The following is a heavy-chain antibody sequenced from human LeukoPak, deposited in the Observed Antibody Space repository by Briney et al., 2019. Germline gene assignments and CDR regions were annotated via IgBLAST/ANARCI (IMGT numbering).Heavy chain of an antibody. CDR1: GFTFSSYA. CDR3: ATALYSSSWYRMAGDFDY. CDR2: ISGSGGST. J-gene: IGHJ4*02. V-gene: IGHV3-23*01. Sequence: TGGSLRLSCAASGFTFSSYAMSWVRQAPGKGLEWVSAISGSGGSTHYADSVKGRFTISRDNSKNTLYLQMNSLRAEDTAVYYCATALYSSSWYRMAGDFDYWGQGTLVTVSS. D-gene: IGHD6-13*01.